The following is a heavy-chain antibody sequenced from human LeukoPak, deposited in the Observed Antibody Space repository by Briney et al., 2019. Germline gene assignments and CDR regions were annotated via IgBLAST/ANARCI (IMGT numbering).Heavy chain of an antibody. D-gene: IGHD3-9*01. V-gene: IGHV4-39*07. CDR3: ARRLVMYYYYYYYMDV. Sequence: SETLSLTCTVSGGSISSSSYYWGWIRQPPGKGLEWIGSIYYSGSTYYNPSLKSRVTVSVDTSKNQFSLKLSSVTAADTAVYYCARRLVMYYYYYYYMDVWGKGTTVTISS. CDR2: IYYSGST. CDR1: GGSISSSSYY. J-gene: IGHJ6*03.